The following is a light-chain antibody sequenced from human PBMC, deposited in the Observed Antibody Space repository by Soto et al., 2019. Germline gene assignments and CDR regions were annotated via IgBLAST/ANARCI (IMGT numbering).Light chain of an antibody. Sequence: EIVMTQSPATLSVSPWERATLSCRASQSVSSNLAWYQQKPGQAPRLLIYGASTRATGIPARFSGSGSGTEFTLTISSLQSEDFAVYHCQQYNNWWTFGQGTKVDIK. CDR2: GAS. CDR1: QSVSSN. CDR3: QQYNNWWT. J-gene: IGKJ1*01. V-gene: IGKV3-15*01.